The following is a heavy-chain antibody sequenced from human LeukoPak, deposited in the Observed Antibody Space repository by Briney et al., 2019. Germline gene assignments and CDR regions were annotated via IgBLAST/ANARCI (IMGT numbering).Heavy chain of an antibody. D-gene: IGHD3-16*02. V-gene: IGHV5-51*01. Sequence: GESLKIPCKGSGYSFTSYWIGWVRQMPGKGLEWMGIIYPGDSDTRNSASFQGQVTISADKSISTAYLQWSSLKASDTAMYYCATSRGIMITFGGVIGDAFDIWGQGTMVTVSS. CDR3: ATSRGIMITFGGVIGDAFDI. CDR1: GYSFTSYW. CDR2: IYPGDSDT. J-gene: IGHJ3*02.